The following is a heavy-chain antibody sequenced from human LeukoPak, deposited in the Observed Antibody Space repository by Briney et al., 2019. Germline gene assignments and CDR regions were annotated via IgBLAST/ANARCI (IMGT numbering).Heavy chain of an antibody. V-gene: IGHV3-21*01. D-gene: IGHD3-3*01. CDR2: ISSSSSYI. Sequence: GGSLRLSCAASGFTFSSYNMNWVRQAPGRGLEWVSSISSSSSYIYYADSVKGRFTISRDNAKNSLYLQMNSLRAEDTAVYYCARGDFGVVTQYDYWGQGTLVTVSS. CDR1: GFTFSSYN. J-gene: IGHJ4*02. CDR3: ARGDFGVVTQYDY.